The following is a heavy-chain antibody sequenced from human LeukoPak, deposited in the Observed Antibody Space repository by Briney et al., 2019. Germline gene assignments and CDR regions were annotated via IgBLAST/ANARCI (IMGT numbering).Heavy chain of an antibody. Sequence: GGSLRLSCEVSGLFFSNYWMTWVRQAPGKGLERVANIKPDGSEVHYVDSVQGRFTISRDNAKNLLYLQTDNLTVEDTAVYFCARGFGYRSRQFESWGQGTQVTVSS. D-gene: IGHD5-12*01. CDR2: IKPDGSEV. CDR3: ARGFGYRSRQFES. CDR1: GLFFSNYW. J-gene: IGHJ5*01. V-gene: IGHV3-7*03.